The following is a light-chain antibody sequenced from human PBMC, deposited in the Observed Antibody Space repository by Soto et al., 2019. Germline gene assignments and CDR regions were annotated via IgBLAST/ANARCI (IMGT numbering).Light chain of an antibody. CDR3: QSYDGSNWV. J-gene: IGLJ3*02. CDR2: EDN. CDR1: TGSIASNY. Sequence: NFMLTQPHSVSESPGKTVTISCTGSTGSIASNYVQWYQQRPGSAPTTVIYEDNQRPSGVSDRFSGSIDSSSHSASLTISGLKTEDEADYYCQSYDGSNWVFGGGTKLTVL. V-gene: IGLV6-57*02.